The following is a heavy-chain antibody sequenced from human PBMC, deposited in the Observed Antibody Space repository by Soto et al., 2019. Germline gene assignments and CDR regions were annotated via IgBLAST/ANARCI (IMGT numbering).Heavy chain of an antibody. CDR3: ARVNFFETAAKPPYYYYGMDV. D-gene: IGHD2-2*01. CDR1: GYTFTSYG. CDR2: ISAYNGNT. J-gene: IGHJ6*02. V-gene: IGHV1-18*04. Sequence: ASVKVSCKASGYTFTSYGISWVRQAPGQGLEWMGWISAYNGNTNYAQKLQGRVTMTTDTSTSTAYMELRSLRSDDTAVYYCARVNFFETAAKPPYYYYGMDVWGQGTTVTVSS.